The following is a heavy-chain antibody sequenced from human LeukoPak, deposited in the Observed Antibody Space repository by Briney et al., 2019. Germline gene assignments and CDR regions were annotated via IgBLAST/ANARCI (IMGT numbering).Heavy chain of an antibody. CDR1: GFXFSSXS. Sequence: GGSLRLSCAASGFXFSSXSMNWVRQAPGKGLEWVSSXSSSSSYIYYADSVKGRFTISRDNAKNSLYLQMNSLRAEDTAVYYCARAKGAAGTSFLYYYYGMDVWGQGTTVTVSS. J-gene: IGHJ6*02. V-gene: IGHV3-21*01. CDR2: XSSSSSYI. CDR3: ARAKGAAGTSFLYYYYGMDV. D-gene: IGHD6-13*01.